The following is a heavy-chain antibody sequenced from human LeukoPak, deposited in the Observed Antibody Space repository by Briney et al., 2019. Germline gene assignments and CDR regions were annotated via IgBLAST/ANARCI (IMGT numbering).Heavy chain of an antibody. CDR1: GFTFDDYA. Sequence: GGSLRLSCVGSGFTFDDYAIHWVRQAPGKSLEWVSAISDTGNTYHADSVKGRFTISRDSSKNTLFLQMNRLRPEDAAVYYCAKAPVTTCRGAFCYPFDYWGLGTLVTVSS. V-gene: IGHV3-23*01. D-gene: IGHD2-15*01. J-gene: IGHJ4*02. CDR3: AKAPVTTCRGAFCYPFDY. CDR2: ISDTGNT.